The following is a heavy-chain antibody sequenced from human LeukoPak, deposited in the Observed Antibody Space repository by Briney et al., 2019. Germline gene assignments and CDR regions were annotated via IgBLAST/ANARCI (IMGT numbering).Heavy chain of an antibody. Sequence: GSLRLSCAASGFTFSSYGMHWVRQAPGKGLEWVAVISYDGSNKYYADSVKGRFTISRDNSKNTLYLQMNSLRAEDTAVYYCAKGYSGYDFSDYWGQGTLVTVSS. J-gene: IGHJ4*02. V-gene: IGHV3-30*18. CDR1: GFTFSSYG. D-gene: IGHD5-12*01. CDR3: AKGYSGYDFSDY. CDR2: ISYDGSNK.